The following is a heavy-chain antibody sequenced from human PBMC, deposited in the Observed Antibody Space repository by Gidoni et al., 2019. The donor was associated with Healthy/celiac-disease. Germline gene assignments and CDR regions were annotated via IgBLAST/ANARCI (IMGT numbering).Heavy chain of an antibody. CDR3: ARQGGNLDAFDI. V-gene: IGHV4-39*01. D-gene: IGHD1-26*01. J-gene: IGHJ3*02. CDR2: IYYSGST. CDR1: GGPFSRSSYY. Sequence: QLQLLELGPGLVKPSETLSLTCTVPGGPFSRSSYYWGWIRQPPGKGLEWIGSIYYSGSTYYNPSLKSRVTISVDTSKNQFSLKLSSVTAADTAVYYCARQGGNLDAFDIWGQGTMVTVSS.